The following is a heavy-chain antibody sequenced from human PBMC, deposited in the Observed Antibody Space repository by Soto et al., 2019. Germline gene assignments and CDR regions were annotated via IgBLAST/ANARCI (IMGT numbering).Heavy chain of an antibody. J-gene: IGHJ3*02. CDR3: ARTITMVRGAPNDAFDI. D-gene: IGHD3-10*01. Sequence: ASVKVSCKASGGTFSSYTISWVRQAPGQGLEWMGRIIPILGIANYAQKFQGRVTITADESTSTAYMELSSLRSEDTAVYYCARTITMVRGAPNDAFDIWGQGTMVTVS. CDR1: GGTFSSYT. V-gene: IGHV1-69*02. CDR2: IIPILGIA.